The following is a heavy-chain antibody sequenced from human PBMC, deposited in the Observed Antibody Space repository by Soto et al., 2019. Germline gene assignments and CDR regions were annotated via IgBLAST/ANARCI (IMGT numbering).Heavy chain of an antibody. CDR1: GVSITPYY. CDR2: VYHTGNT. D-gene: IGHD1-20*01. J-gene: IGHJ4*02. Sequence: SETLSLTCTVSGVSITPYYWTWIRHPPGKGLEWIGYVYHTGNTYYNPSLRSRVTISLDTSKNQVSLRLKSVTAADKAVYYCAREQYNWKLWGQGTLVTVSS. CDR3: AREQYNWKL. V-gene: IGHV4-59*01.